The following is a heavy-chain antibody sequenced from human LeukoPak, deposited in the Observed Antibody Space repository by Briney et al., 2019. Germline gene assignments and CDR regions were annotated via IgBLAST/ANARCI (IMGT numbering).Heavy chain of an antibody. Sequence: GGSLRLSCAASGFTFSTYWMSWVRHAPGKGLEWVANIKQDGSEKHYVDSVKGRFTISRDNTNNSLFLQMDSLRAEDTAFYYCSREDYFGSGSPAYWGQGTLVTVSS. V-gene: IGHV3-7*01. J-gene: IGHJ4*02. D-gene: IGHD3-10*01. CDR2: IKQDGSEK. CDR3: SREDYFGSGSPAY. CDR1: GFTFSTYW.